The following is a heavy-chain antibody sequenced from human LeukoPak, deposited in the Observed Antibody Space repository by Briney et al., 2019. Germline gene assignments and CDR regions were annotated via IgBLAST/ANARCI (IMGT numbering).Heavy chain of an antibody. CDR2: INHSGST. D-gene: IGHD2/OR15-2a*01. CDR1: GGSFSGYY. V-gene: IGHV4-34*01. Sequence: SETLSLTCAVYGGSFSGYYWSWIRQPPGKGLEWIGEINHSGSTNYNPSLKSRVTISVDTSKNQFSLKLSSVTAADTAVYYCARLSRRSKGPNWGQGTLVTVSS. J-gene: IGHJ4*02. CDR3: ARLSRRSKGPN.